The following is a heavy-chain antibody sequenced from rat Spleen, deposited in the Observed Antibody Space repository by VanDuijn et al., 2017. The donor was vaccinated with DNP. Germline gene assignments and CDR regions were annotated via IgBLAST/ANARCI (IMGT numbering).Heavy chain of an antibody. D-gene: IGHD1-4*01. CDR3: ATQPGGYPGIDYAMDA. V-gene: IGHV5-20*01. CDR1: GFTFSDYY. CDR2: MRYEGDNT. Sequence: EVQLVESGGGLVQPGRSLKLSCAASGFTFSDYYMAWVRQAPTKGLEWVAYMRYEGDNTYHGDSVKGRFTISRDNAKSTLYLQMDSLRSEDTATYYCATQPGGYPGIDYAMDAWGQGTSVTVSS. J-gene: IGHJ4*01.